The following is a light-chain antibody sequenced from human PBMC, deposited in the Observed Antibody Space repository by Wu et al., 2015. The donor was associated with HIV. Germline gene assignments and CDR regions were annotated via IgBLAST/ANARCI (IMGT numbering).Light chain of an antibody. CDR1: QSVSSN. J-gene: IGKJ1*01. CDR2: GAS. Sequence: EIVMTQSPATLSVSPGERATLSCRASQSVSSNLAWYQQKPGQAHRLLIYGASTRATGVPARFSGSGSGTDFTLTISRLEPEDFAVYYCQQYGSSPRTFGQGTKVEIK. V-gene: IGKV3-15*01. CDR3: QQYGSSPRT.